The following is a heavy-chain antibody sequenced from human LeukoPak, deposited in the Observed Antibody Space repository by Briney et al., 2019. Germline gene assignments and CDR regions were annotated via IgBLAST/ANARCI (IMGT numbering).Heavy chain of an antibody. CDR3: ARLLVTLGKNCFDR. V-gene: IGHV4-39*01. CDR1: DGSITSGIYY. Sequence: ASETLSLTCTVSDGSITSGIYYWGWIRQPPGKGLEWIGNIYFGGSTYYNPSLKSRVTISVDSSKNQFSLKVSSVTAADTAVYYCARLLVTLGKNCFDRWGQGTPDTVFS. CDR2: IYFGGST. J-gene: IGHJ5*02. D-gene: IGHD2-21*02.